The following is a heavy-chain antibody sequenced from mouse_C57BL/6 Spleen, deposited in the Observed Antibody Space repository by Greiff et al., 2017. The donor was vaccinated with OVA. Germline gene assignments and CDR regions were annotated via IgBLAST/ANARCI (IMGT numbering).Heavy chain of an antibody. CDR3: ARHSNPCYYYGEDYFDY. CDR1: GFTFSSYT. Sequence: EVKLVESGGGLVKPGGSLKLSCAASGFTFSSYTMSWVRQTPEKRLEWVATISGGGGNTYYPDSVKGRFTISRDNAKNTLYLQMSSLRSEDTALYYCARHSNPCYYYGEDYFDYWGQGTTLTVSS. J-gene: IGHJ2*01. D-gene: IGHD1-1*01. CDR2: ISGGGGNT. V-gene: IGHV5-9*01.